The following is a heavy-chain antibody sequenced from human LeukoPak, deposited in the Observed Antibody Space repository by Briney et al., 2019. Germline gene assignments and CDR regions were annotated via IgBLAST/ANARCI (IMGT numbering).Heavy chain of an antibody. V-gene: IGHV4-34*01. Sequence: PSETLSLTCAVYGGSFSGYYWSWIRQPPGKGLEWIGEINHSGSTNYNPSLKSRVTISVDTSKNQFSLKLSSVTAADTAVYYCARASAPYSSSWYMPGFDPWGQGTLVTVSS. J-gene: IGHJ5*02. D-gene: IGHD6-13*01. CDR2: INHSGST. CDR1: GGSFSGYY. CDR3: ARASAPYSSSWYMPGFDP.